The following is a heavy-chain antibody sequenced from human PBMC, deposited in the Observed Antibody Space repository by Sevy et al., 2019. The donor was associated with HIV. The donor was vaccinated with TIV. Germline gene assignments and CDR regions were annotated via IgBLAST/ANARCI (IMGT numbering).Heavy chain of an antibody. CDR1: GFTFHGSG. V-gene: IGHV3-73*01. CDR3: TRRHWGLYWYFAL. Sequence: GGSLRLSCAASGFTFHGSGIHWVRQVPGKGLEWVGRVGNKADNYATEYGESVKGRFTISREDSEKMTYLQMNSLRADDTAVYYCTRRHWGLYWYFALWGRGTVVTVSS. J-gene: IGHJ2*01. D-gene: IGHD7-27*01. CDR2: VGNKADNYAT.